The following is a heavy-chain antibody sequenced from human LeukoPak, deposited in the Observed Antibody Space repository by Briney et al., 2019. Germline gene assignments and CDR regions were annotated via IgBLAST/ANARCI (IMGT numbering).Heavy chain of an antibody. V-gene: IGHV3-20*01. Sequence: GGSLRLSCAASGFTFDDYVMRWVRQVQGKRLEWVSGINWNADSTDYGDSVKGRFTISRDNAKNSLYLQMNSLRAEDTALYHCARVGSAYYFDHWGQGTLVTVSS. D-gene: IGHD6-19*01. CDR1: GFTFDDYV. CDR2: INWNADST. J-gene: IGHJ4*02. CDR3: ARVGSAYYFDH.